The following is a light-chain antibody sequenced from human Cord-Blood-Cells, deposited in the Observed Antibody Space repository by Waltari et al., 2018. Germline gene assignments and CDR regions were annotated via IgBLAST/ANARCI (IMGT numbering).Light chain of an antibody. CDR3: LLYYGGARV. CDR2: STR. J-gene: IGLJ3*02. V-gene: IGLV7-43*01. CDR1: TVAAPSGYH. Sequence: QTVVTQEPSLTLSPGGPITPTCPSSTVAAPSGYHPNGFQQKPGQPPRALIYSTRNNHSWTPARFSGSLLGGKAALTLSGVQPEDEAEYYCLLYYGGARVFGGGTKLTVL.